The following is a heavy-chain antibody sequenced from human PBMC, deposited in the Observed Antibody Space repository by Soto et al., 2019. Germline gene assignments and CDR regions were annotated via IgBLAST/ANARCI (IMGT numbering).Heavy chain of an antibody. J-gene: IGHJ5*02. CDR1: DSHLLLAGAG. CDR3: AHGIDFWSGSFMGWFDL. Sequence: SRPTLVNPHRLSHSPAPSLDSHLLLAGAGVGWIRQPPGKALEWLALFCWNDDKFYKSSLKNRLSITKDTSKNQVVLTMANMEPVDTATYYCAHGIDFWSGSFMGWFDLWGQGIPVTVSS. CDR2: FCWNDDK. V-gene: IGHV2-5*01. D-gene: IGHD3-3*01.